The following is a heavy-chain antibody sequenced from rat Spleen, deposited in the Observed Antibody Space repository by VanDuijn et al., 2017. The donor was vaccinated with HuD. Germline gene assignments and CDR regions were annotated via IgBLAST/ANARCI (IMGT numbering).Heavy chain of an antibody. D-gene: IGHD1-2*01. CDR3: ARADIAAISTDGI. CDR2: ITYEGSST. CDR1: GFTFSDYY. V-gene: IGHV5-22*01. Sequence: EVQLVESGGGLVQPGRSLKLSCAASGFTFSDYYMAWVRQAPNKGLEWVASITYEGSSTYYGDSVKGRFTISRDNAKSTLYLQMDSLQTEDTATYYCARADIAAISTDGIWGQGVMVTVSS. J-gene: IGHJ2*01.